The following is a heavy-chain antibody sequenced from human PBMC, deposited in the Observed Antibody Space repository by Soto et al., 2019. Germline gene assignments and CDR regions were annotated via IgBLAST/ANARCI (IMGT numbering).Heavy chain of an antibody. J-gene: IGHJ5*02. Sequence: ASVKVSCKASGYTFTSYYMHWVRQAPGQGLEWMGIINPSGGSTSYAQKFQGRVTMTRDTSTSTVYMGRSSLTSEDTAVYYCARDSLYCSRGSVPEWGMNWFDPWGQGTLVTVSS. CDR1: GYTFTSYY. V-gene: IGHV1-46*01. D-gene: IGHD2-15*01. CDR2: INPSGGST. CDR3: ARDSLYCSRGSVPEWGMNWFDP.